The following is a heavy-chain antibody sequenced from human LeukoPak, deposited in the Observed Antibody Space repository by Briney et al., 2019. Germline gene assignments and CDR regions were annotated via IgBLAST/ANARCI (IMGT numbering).Heavy chain of an antibody. CDR2: IWYDGSNK. J-gene: IGHJ4*02. D-gene: IGHD3-3*01. CDR1: GFTFSSYG. V-gene: IGHV3-33*06. CDR3: AKSLWSGYI. Sequence: GRSLRLSCAASGFTFSSYGMHWVRQAPGKGLEWVAVIWYDGSNKYYADSVKGRFTISRDNSKNTLYLQMNSLRAEDTAVYYCAKSLWSGYIWGQGTLVTVSS.